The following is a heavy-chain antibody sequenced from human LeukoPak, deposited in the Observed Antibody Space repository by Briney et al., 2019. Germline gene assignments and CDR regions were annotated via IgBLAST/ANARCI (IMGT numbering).Heavy chain of an antibody. Sequence: GGSLRLSCVASGFTFSSYSMNWVRQAPGKGLEWVSSITRSSNYIYYADSVKGRFTISRDNAKNSLYLQMNSLRAEDTAVYYCARSRHSYDSSGFPHYWGQGTLVTVSS. V-gene: IGHV3-21*01. CDR2: ITRSSNYI. CDR1: GFTFSSYS. CDR3: ARSRHSYDSSGFPHY. D-gene: IGHD3-22*01. J-gene: IGHJ4*02.